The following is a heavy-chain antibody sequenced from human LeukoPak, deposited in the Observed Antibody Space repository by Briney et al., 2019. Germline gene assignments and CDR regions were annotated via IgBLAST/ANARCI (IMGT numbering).Heavy chain of an antibody. CDR1: GFTFSSYS. J-gene: IGHJ4*02. Sequence: GGSLRLSCAASGFTFSSYSMNWVRQAPGKGLEWVSYISSSSSTIYYADSVKGRFTISRDNTKNSLYLQMNSLRAEDTAVYYCARGMGRYYFDYWGQGTLVTVSS. D-gene: IGHD5-24*01. CDR3: ARGMGRYYFDY. V-gene: IGHV3-48*01. CDR2: ISSSSSTI.